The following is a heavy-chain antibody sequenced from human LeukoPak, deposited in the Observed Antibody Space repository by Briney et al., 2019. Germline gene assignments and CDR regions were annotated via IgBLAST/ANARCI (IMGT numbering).Heavy chain of an antibody. CDR2: ISISNSTI. CDR1: GFTFSSYS. V-gene: IGHV3-48*04. CDR3: ARDPDYYDSSGYASYFDY. J-gene: IGHJ4*02. Sequence: PGGSLRLSCAASGFTFSSYSMNGVRQAPRKGLDRVSYISISNSTIYYADSVKGRFTISRDNAKNSLYLQMNSLRAEDTAVYYCARDPDYYDSSGYASYFDYWGQGTLVTVSS. D-gene: IGHD3-22*01.